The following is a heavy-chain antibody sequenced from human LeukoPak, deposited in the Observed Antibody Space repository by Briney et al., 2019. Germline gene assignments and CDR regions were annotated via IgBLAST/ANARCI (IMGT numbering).Heavy chain of an antibody. D-gene: IGHD2-8*01. CDR2: INPNSGGT. J-gene: IGHJ6*02. CDR1: GFTFSSYA. CDR3: ARDQDIVLMVYAPGGGYYGMDV. Sequence: GGSLRLSCAASGFTFSSYAMHWVRQAPGQGLEWMGRINPNSGGTNYAQKFQGRVTMTRDTSISTAYMELSRLRSDDTAVYYCARDQDIVLMVYAPGGGYYGMDVWGQGTTVTVSS. V-gene: IGHV1-2*06.